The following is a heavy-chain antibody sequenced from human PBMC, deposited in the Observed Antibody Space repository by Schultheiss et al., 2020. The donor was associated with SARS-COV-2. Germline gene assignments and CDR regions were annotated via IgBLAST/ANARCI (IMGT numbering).Heavy chain of an antibody. CDR3: ASESLLHYGDYASGGY. Sequence: GSLRLSCAASGFTFSSYAMSWVRQPPGKGLEWIGEINHSGSTNYNPSLKSRVTISVDTSKNQFSLKLSSVTAADTAVYYCASESLLHYGDYASGGYWGQGTLVTVSS. D-gene: IGHD4-17*01. V-gene: IGHV4-34*01. J-gene: IGHJ4*02. CDR1: GFTFSSYA. CDR2: INHSGST.